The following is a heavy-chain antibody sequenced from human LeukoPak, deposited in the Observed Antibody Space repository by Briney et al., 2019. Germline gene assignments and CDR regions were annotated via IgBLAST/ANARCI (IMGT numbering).Heavy chain of an antibody. Sequence: GASVKVSCKASGGTFSSYAISWVRQAPGQGLEWMGGIIPIFGTGNYAQKFQGRVRITAGVSKSAAYVGLSSLRSEDTAVYYCARDGYNSYFDYRGQGTLVTVSS. CDR2: IIPIFGTG. CDR1: GGTFSSYA. V-gene: IGHV1-69*13. J-gene: IGHJ4*02. CDR3: ARDGYNSYFDY. D-gene: IGHD5-24*01.